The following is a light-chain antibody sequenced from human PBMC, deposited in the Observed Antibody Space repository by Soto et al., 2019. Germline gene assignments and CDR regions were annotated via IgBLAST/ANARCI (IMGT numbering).Light chain of an antibody. CDR3: QQSYSTLYT. J-gene: IGKJ2*01. Sequence: DIQMTQSPSSLSASVGDRVTITCRASQSISSYLNWYQQKPGKAPKLLIYAASSLQSGVPSRFSGSGSGTDFTLTIISLQPEDVATYYCQQSYSTLYTFGQGTKLEIK. V-gene: IGKV1-39*01. CDR2: AAS. CDR1: QSISSY.